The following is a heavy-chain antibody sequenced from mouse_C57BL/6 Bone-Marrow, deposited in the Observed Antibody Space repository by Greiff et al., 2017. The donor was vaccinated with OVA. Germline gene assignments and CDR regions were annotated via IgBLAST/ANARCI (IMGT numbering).Heavy chain of an antibody. Sequence: DVMLVESGGGLVQPGGSLKLSCAASGFTFSDYGMAWVRQAPRKGPEWVAFISNLAYSIYYADTVTGRFTISRENAKNTLYLEMSSLRSEDTAMYYCARLTHYYAMDYWGQGTSVTVSS. J-gene: IGHJ4*01. CDR3: ARLTHYYAMDY. CDR2: ISNLAYSI. CDR1: GFTFSDYG. V-gene: IGHV5-15*01. D-gene: IGHD1-1*01.